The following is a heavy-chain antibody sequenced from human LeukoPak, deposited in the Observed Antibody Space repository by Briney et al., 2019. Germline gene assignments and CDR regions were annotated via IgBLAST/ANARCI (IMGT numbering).Heavy chain of an antibody. D-gene: IGHD2-2*01. CDR2: FDPEDGET. CDR1: GYTLTELS. Sequence: ASVKVSCKVSGYTLTELSMHWVRQAPGKGLEWMGGFDPEDGETIYAQKFQGRVTMTTDTSTSTAYMELRSLRSDDTAVYYCARCLPAANYNWFDPWGQGTLVTVSS. V-gene: IGHV1-24*01. CDR3: ARCLPAANYNWFDP. J-gene: IGHJ5*02.